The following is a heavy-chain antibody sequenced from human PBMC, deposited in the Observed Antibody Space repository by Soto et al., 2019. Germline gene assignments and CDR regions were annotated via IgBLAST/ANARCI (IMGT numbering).Heavy chain of an antibody. Sequence: PSXTLSLTCDVSGYSIGSNKWWGLVRHPPGRGLEWIGRIYSSGSTYYNPSLESRVTMSVDMSKNQFSLKLTSVIAVDTAVYYCARFSRSSRDSDMDVWGQGTTVTVS. J-gene: IGHJ6*02. V-gene: IGHV4-28*01. D-gene: IGHD2-15*01. CDR1: GYSIGSNKW. CDR3: ARFSRSSRDSDMDV. CDR2: IYSSGST.